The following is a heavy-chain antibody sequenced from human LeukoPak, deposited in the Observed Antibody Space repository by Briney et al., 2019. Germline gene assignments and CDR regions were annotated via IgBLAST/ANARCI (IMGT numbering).Heavy chain of an antibody. CDR3: AKGRGWEASYYYYYMDV. Sequence: GGSLRVSRAASGCTFSNYWMHWVRQDPGKGLVWVSFINPDGSTTNYADSVKGRFTISRDNAKNALYLQMNSLRAEDTAVYYCAKGRGWEASYYYYYMDVWGKGTTVTISS. CDR1: GCTFSNYW. V-gene: IGHV3-74*01. D-gene: IGHD1-26*01. J-gene: IGHJ6*03. CDR2: INPDGSTT.